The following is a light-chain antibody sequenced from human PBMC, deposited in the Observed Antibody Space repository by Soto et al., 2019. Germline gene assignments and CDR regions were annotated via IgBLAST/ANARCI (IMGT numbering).Light chain of an antibody. V-gene: IGLV2-14*01. CDR3: CSYAGSYTFV. CDR2: EVS. CDR1: SSVIGGYDY. Sequence: QSVLTQPASVSGSPGQSITISCTGTSSVIGGYDYVSWYQQHPGKVPKLMIFEVSNRPSGVSYRFSGSKSGNTASLTISGLQAEDEADYYCCSYAGSYTFVFGIGTKVTVL. J-gene: IGLJ1*01.